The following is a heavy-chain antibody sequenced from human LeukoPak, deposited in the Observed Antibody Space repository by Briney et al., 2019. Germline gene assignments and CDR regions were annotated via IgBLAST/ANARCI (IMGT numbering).Heavy chain of an antibody. CDR3: AREWQGGIAAAGTRIEGDY. CDR2: ISWNSGSI. V-gene: IGHV3-9*01. Sequence: GRSLRLSCAASGFTFDDYAMHWVRQAPGKGLEWVSGISWNSGSIGYADSVKGRFTISRDNAENSLFLQMSSLRVEDTAVYYCAREWQGGIAAAGTRIEGDYWGQGTLVAVSS. CDR1: GFTFDDYA. J-gene: IGHJ4*02. D-gene: IGHD6-13*01.